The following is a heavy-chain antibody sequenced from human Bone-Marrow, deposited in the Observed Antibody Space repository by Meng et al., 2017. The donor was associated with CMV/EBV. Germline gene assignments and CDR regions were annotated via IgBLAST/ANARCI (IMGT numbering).Heavy chain of an antibody. Sequence: GESLKISCAASGFTVINSYMSWVRQAPGKGLEWVSSISGSGGSTYYADSVKGRFTISRDNSKNTLYLRMDSLRAEDTAVYYCAKYVVAAAGPFYYWGQGTLVTVSS. V-gene: IGHV3-23*01. CDR2: ISGSGGST. J-gene: IGHJ4*02. D-gene: IGHD6-13*01. CDR3: AKYVVAAAGPFYY. CDR1: GFTVINSY.